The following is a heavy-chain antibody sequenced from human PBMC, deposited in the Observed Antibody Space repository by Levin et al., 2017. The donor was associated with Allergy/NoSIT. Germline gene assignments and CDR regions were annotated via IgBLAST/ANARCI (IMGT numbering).Heavy chain of an antibody. CDR2: ISGSGDST. V-gene: IGHV3-23*01. D-gene: IGHD5-18*01. CDR1: GFTFNNYA. J-gene: IGHJ4*02. Sequence: QSGESLKISCAASGFTFNNYAMSWVRQAPGRGLEWVSAISGSGDSTYYAGSVKGRFTISRDNSKNTLYLQMSSLRAEDTAVYYCAKRDSGYSYGYVDDYWGQGTLVTVSS. CDR3: AKRDSGYSYGYVDDY.